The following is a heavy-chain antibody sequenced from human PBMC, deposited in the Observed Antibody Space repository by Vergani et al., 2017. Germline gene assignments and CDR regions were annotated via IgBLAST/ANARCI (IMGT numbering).Heavy chain of an antibody. V-gene: IGHV4-61*02. J-gene: IGHJ5*02. CDR3: ASLGFCSGGSCKGNWFDP. CDR1: GGSISSGSYY. D-gene: IGHD2-15*01. CDR2: IYTSGST. Sequence: QVQLQESGPGLVKPSQTLSLTCTVSGGSISSGSYYWSWIRQPAGKGLEWIGRIYTSGSTNYNPSLKSRVTISIDTSKNQFSLGLSSVTAADTAVYYCASLGFCSGGSCKGNWFDPWGQGTQVTVSS.